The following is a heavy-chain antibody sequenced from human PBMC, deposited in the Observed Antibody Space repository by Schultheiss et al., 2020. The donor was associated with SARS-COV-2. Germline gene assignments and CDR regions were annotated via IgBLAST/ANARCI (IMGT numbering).Heavy chain of an antibody. D-gene: IGHD3/OR15-3a*01. Sequence: GESLKISCAASGFTFSSYSMNWVRQAPGKGLEWVSSISSSSSYIYYADSVKGRFTISRDNAKNSLYLQMNSLRAEDTAVYYCAREMGGGGWTWFDPWGQGTLVTVSS. CDR2: ISSSSSYI. V-gene: IGHV3-21*01. CDR1: GFTFSSYS. CDR3: AREMGGGGWTWFDP. J-gene: IGHJ5*02.